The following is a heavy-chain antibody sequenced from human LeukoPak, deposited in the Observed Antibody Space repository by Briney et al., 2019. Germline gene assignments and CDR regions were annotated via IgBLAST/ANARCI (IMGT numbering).Heavy chain of an antibody. CDR2: IDGGGEST. CDR3: AKADVYAAVTATPPGAFDM. CDR1: GFIFSNYA. D-gene: IGHD2-21*02. V-gene: IGHV3-23*01. J-gene: IGHJ3*02. Sequence: PGGSLRLSWAASGFIFSNYAMTWVRQVPGKGLEWVSGIDGGGESTYHAGSVKGRFTISRDNPKNTVYLQMNSLRVEDTAVYYCAKADVYAAVTATPPGAFDMWGQGTMVTVSS.